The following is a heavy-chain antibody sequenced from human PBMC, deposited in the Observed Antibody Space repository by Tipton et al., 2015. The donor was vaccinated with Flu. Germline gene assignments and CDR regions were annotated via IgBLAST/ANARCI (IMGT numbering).Heavy chain of an antibody. V-gene: IGHV3-23*01. CDR2: ISGSGDST. CDR3: AKRADSGSGWYFDY. Sequence: SLRLSCAASGFTFSSYAMSWVRQAPEKGLEWVSGISGSGDSTYYADSVKGRFTISRDNSRNTLYLQMSSLRAEDTAVFYCAKRADSGSGWYFDYWGQGTLVTVSS. CDR1: GFTFSSYA. D-gene: IGHD6-19*01. J-gene: IGHJ4*02.